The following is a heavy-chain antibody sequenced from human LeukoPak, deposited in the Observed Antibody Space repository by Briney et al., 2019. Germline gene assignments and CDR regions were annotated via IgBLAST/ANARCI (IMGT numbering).Heavy chain of an antibody. D-gene: IGHD3-22*01. CDR1: GFTFSSYS. CDR3: ARGNDSSGFYYFDY. V-gene: IGHV3-21*01. J-gene: IGHJ4*02. Sequence: PGGSLRLSCAASGFTFSSYSMNWVRQAPGKGLEWVSSISSSSSYIYYADSVKGRFTISRDNAKNSLYLQMNRLRAEDTAVYYCARGNDSSGFYYFDYWGQGTLVTVSS. CDR2: ISSSSSYI.